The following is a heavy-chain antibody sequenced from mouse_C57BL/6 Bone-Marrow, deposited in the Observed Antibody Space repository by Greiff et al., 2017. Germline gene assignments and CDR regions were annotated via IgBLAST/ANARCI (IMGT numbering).Heavy chain of an antibody. Sequence: VQLQQSGPGLVKPSQSLSLTCSVTGYSITSGYYWNWIRQFPGNKLEWMGYISYDGSNNYNPSLKNRISITRDTSKNQFFLKLNSVTTEDTATYYCARSYYYGSRDYWGQGTTLTVSS. J-gene: IGHJ2*01. CDR3: ARSYYYGSRDY. V-gene: IGHV3-6*01. D-gene: IGHD1-1*01. CDR1: GYSITSGYY. CDR2: ISYDGSN.